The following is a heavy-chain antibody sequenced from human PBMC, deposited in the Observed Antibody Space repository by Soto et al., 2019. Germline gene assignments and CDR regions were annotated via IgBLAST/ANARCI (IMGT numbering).Heavy chain of an antibody. CDR1: GGTFSSYA. CDR3: AREFYGDYAFDY. CDR2: IIPIFGTA. J-gene: IGHJ4*02. V-gene: IGHV1-69*01. Sequence: SVKVSCKASGGTFSSYAISWVRQAPGQGLEWMGGIIPIFGTANYAQKFQGRVTITADESTSTAYMELGSLRSEDTAVYYCAREFYGDYAFDYWGQGTLVTVSS. D-gene: IGHD4-17*01.